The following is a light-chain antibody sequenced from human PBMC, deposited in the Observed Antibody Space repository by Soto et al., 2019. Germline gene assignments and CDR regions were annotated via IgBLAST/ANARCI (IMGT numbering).Light chain of an antibody. CDR3: QQANHFPLT. V-gene: IGKV1-12*01. CDR1: QNIGTW. J-gene: IGKJ4*01. Sequence: DIQMTQSPSSVSASIGDRVTITCRASQNIGTWLAWYQQKPGKAPKYLIYGASNLLSGVPSRFSGSGSGTDFTLTISSLQPEDFASYFCQQANHFPLTLGGGTRVDIK. CDR2: GAS.